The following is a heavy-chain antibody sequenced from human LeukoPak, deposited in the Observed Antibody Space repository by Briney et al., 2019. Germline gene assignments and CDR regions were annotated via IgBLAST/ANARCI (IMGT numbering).Heavy chain of an antibody. Sequence: GGSLRLSCAASGFTFSSYSMNWVRQAPGKGLEWVSSISSSSSYIYYADSVKGRFTISRDNAKNSLYLQMNSLRAEDTAVYYCARVGVVHAFDIWGQRTMVTVPS. D-gene: IGHD2-15*01. CDR1: GFTFSSYS. V-gene: IGHV3-21*01. CDR3: ARVGVVHAFDI. J-gene: IGHJ3*02. CDR2: ISSSSSYI.